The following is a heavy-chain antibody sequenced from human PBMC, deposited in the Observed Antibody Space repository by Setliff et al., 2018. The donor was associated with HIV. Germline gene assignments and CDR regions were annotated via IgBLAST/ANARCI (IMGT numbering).Heavy chain of an antibody. CDR2: INHRGST. V-gene: IGHV4-34*01. Sequence: PSETLSLTCAIYGGSFRGYFWIWIRQPPGKGLEWIGEINHRGSTNYNSSLKSRFTISRDNSKNTLYLQLDSLTAEDTAVYYCATSPLPGSSAYIWGSDYFDYWGQGALVTVSS. CDR1: GGSFRGYF. J-gene: IGHJ4*02. D-gene: IGHD5-12*01. CDR3: ATSPLPGSSAYIWGSDYFDY.